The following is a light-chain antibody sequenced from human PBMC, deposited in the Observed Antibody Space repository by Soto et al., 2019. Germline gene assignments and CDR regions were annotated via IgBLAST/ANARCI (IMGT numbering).Light chain of an antibody. CDR1: QSISTW. CDR2: KAS. CDR3: QQYLNRWT. V-gene: IGKV1-5*03. Sequence: DIQMTQSPSTLSASVGDRVTITCRASQSISTWLAWYQQKPGKAPKLLIYKASSLGGGVPSRFSGSGSGTEFTLTISSLKHDDFATYYCQQYLNRWTFGQGTKVDIK. J-gene: IGKJ1*01.